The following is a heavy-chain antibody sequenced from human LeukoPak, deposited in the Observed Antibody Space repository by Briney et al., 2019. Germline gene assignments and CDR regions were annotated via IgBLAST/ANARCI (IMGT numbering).Heavy chain of an antibody. CDR3: ARGAGAVAGRYYFDY. D-gene: IGHD6-19*01. V-gene: IGHV3-48*01. J-gene: IGHJ4*02. CDR2: ISSSSSTI. CDR1: GFTFSSYS. Sequence: GGSLRLSCAASGFTFSSYSMNWVRQAPGKGLEWDSYISSSSSTIYYADSVKGRFTISRDNSKNTLYLQMGSLRAEDMAVYYCARGAGAVAGRYYFDYWGQGTLVTVSS.